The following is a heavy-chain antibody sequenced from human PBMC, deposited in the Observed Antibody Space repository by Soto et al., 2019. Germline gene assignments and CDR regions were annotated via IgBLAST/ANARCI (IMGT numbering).Heavy chain of an antibody. Sequence: QVQLVQSGAEVKKPGASVKVSCKASGYTFTSYDINWVRQATGQGVEWMRWMNPNSGNTGYAQKSQGRVTMTRNTSTNKTYMELSSCGWEDTAVYYWASENYRSQFGNRGQRNLANVSS. CDR1: GYTFTSYD. CDR2: MNPNSGNT. J-gene: IGHJ4*02. CDR3: ASENYRSQFGN. D-gene: IGHD3-16*02. V-gene: IGHV1-8*01.